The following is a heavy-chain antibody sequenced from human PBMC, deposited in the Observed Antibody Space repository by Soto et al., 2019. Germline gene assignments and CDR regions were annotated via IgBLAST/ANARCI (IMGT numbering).Heavy chain of an antibody. CDR2: IWHDGSNQ. V-gene: IGHV3-33*01. J-gene: IGHJ4*02. Sequence: QVQLVESGGGVVQPGRSLRLSCAASGFTFSSYGMQWVRRAPGKGLEWVAVIWHDGSNQYYADSVKGQFTISRDNSKNILYLQLNSLRAEDTAVYSCARERGQIDYWGQGSQVTVSS. CDR1: GFTFSSYG. CDR3: ARERGQIDY.